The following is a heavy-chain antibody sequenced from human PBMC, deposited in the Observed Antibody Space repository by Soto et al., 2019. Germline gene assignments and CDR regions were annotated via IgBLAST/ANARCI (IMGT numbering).Heavy chain of an antibody. D-gene: IGHD5-12*01. V-gene: IGHV1-69*05. CDR1: GGTFSSYA. CDR3: ARLTQGSGYGHWCY. Sequence: QVQLVQSGAEVKKPGSSVKVSCKASGGTFSSYAISWVRQAPGPGLEWMGGIIPIFGTATYAQKFQGRVTITSDESTSTDYMELSSLRSEDTAVYYCARLTQGSGYGHWCYWGKLTLVTVA. CDR2: IIPIFGTA. J-gene: IGHJ4*02.